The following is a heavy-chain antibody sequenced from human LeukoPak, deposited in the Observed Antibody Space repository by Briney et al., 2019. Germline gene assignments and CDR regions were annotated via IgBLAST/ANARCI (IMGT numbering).Heavy chain of an antibody. D-gene: IGHD1-1*01. J-gene: IGHJ5*02. Sequence: ASVTVSCTASGGTFSSYAISWVRQAPGQGLEWMGGIIPIFGTANYAQKFQGRVTITADESTSTAYMELSSLRSEDTAVYYCARGLGLENWFDPWGQGTLVSVSS. CDR1: GGTFSSYA. CDR2: IIPIFGTA. CDR3: ARGLGLENWFDP. V-gene: IGHV1-69*13.